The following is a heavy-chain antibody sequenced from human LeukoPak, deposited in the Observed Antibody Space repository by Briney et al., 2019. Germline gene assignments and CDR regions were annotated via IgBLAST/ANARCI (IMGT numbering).Heavy chain of an antibody. V-gene: IGHV4-34*01. D-gene: IGHD6-19*01. CDR2: INHSGST. Sequence: NPSETLSLTCAVYGGSFSGYYWSWIRQPPGKGLEWIGEINHSGSTNYNPSLKSRVTISVDTSKNQFSLKLSSVTAADTAVYYCARITGGAVAGIDYWGQGTLVTVSS. J-gene: IGHJ4*02. CDR3: ARITGGAVAGIDY. CDR1: GGSFSGYY.